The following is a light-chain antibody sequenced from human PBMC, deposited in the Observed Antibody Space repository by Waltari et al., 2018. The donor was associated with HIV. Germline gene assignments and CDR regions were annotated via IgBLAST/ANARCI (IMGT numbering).Light chain of an antibody. CDR1: SSDIGSYNR. J-gene: IGLJ2*01. Sequence: QSALTPPASVSGSPGQSITISCTGTSSDIGSYNRVSWYQQHPGKAPKLMIYDVSNRPSGVSDRFSGSKSGNTASLTISGLQAEDEAHYYCSSYTTSSTFFGGGTKLTVL. CDR2: DVS. CDR3: SSYTTSSTF. V-gene: IGLV2-14*01.